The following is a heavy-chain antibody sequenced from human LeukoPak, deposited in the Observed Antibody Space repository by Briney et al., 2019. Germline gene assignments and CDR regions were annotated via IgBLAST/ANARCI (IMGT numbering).Heavy chain of an antibody. D-gene: IGHD1-7*01. CDR3: ARGQKTSAFDI. CDR1: GYSISSGYY. J-gene: IGHJ3*02. CDR2: IYHSGNT. Sequence: SETLSLTCTVSGYSISSGYYWGWIRQPPGKGLEWIGSIYHSGNTYYNPSLKSRVTISVDTSKNQFSLKLSSVTAADTAVYYCARGQKTSAFDIWGQGTMVTVSS. V-gene: IGHV4-38-2*02.